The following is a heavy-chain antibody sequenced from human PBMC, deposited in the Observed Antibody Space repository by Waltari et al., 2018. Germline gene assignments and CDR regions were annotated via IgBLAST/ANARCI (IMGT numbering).Heavy chain of an antibody. V-gene: IGHV3-30*04. CDR2: ISYNGRNI. J-gene: IGHJ6*02. CDR3: ARDYCDRKNCHGMDV. D-gene: IGHD3-22*01. CDR1: EFTFGSYA. Sequence: QVRLVESGGGVVQPGRSLRLSCTASEFTFGSYAMHWVRQAPGKVLEWVAVISYNGRNIYYVDSVKGRFTISRDNSKNMLDLQMNSLRAEDTAVYYCARDYCDRKNCHGMDVWGQGTTVTVSS.